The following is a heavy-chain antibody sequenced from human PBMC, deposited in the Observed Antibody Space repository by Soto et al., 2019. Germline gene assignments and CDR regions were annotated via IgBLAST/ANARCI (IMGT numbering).Heavy chain of an antibody. Sequence: GGSLRLSCAASGFTFSSYAMKWVRQAPGKGLEWVSLIGESGTPTYYADSVKGRFTISRDNSKSTLYLQMNSLRAEDTAVYYCARGYRSGYSYGFLEYWGQGTLVTVSS. V-gene: IGHV3-23*01. CDR3: ARGYRSGYSYGFLEY. CDR2: IGESGTPT. D-gene: IGHD5-18*01. CDR1: GFTFSSYA. J-gene: IGHJ4*02.